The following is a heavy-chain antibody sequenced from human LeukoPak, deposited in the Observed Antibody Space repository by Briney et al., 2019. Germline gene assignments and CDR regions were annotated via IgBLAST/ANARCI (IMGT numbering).Heavy chain of an antibody. CDR1: GGTFSRYS. CDR2: TNPIVGAT. D-gene: IGHD4-23*01. CDR3: ARGRVMNDYGGNILEY. V-gene: IGHV1-69*13. J-gene: IGHJ4*02. Sequence: ASVKVSCKASGGTFSRYSISWVRQAPGQGLEWMRGTNPIVGATYYAQKFQGGVTISRDESTSTANMELSSLRPDDTAVYYCARGRVMNDYGGNILEYWGQGTLVTVSS.